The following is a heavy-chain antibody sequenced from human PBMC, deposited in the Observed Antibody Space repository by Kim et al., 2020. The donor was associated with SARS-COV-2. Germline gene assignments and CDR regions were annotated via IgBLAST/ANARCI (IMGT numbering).Heavy chain of an antibody. J-gene: IGHJ4*02. V-gene: IGHV3-48*02. Sequence: IYYPHSVKGRFNISRDNARHSLHLQMNSLRHEDTAMYCCTRGPWSQDYWGQGTLVTVSS. D-gene: IGHD3-3*01. CDR2: I. CDR3: TRGPWSQDY.